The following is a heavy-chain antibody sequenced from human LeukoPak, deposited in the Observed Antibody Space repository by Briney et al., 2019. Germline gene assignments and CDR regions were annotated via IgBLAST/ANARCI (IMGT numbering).Heavy chain of an antibody. CDR1: GFTLSNYD. D-gene: IGHD6-19*01. Sequence: GGSLRLSCAASGFTLSNYDMHWVRQATGKGLEWVSGIDIPGNTYYPDSVKGRFTMSRESAKNSLYLQMNSLRAGDTAVYYCARAVAGTHWFDPWGQGTLVTVSS. CDR2: IDIPGNT. J-gene: IGHJ5*02. CDR3: ARAVAGTHWFDP. V-gene: IGHV3-13*01.